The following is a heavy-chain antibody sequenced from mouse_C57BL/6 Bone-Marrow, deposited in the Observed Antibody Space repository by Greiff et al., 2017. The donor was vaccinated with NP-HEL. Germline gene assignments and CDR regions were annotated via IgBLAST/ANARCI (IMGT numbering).Heavy chain of an antibody. CDR1: GFTFSSYG. J-gene: IGHJ4*01. V-gene: IGHV5-6*01. Sequence: EVQVVESGGDLVKPGGSLKLSCAASGFTFSSYGMSWVRQTPDKRLEWVATISSGGSYTYYPDSVKGRFTISRDNAKNTLYLQMSSLKSEDTAMYYCARHDYYGSHYYAMDYWGQGTSVTVSS. CDR2: ISSGGSYT. CDR3: ARHDYYGSHYYAMDY. D-gene: IGHD1-1*01.